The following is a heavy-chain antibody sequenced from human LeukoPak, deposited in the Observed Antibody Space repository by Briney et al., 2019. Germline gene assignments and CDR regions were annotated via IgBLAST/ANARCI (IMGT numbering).Heavy chain of an antibody. CDR2: ISAYNGNT. J-gene: IGHJ4*02. D-gene: IGHD6-19*01. CDR3: ARVGIAVAGHSV. CDR1: GYTFTSYG. Sequence: GASVKVSCKASGYTFTSYGISWVRQAPGQGLEWMGWISAYNGNTNYAQKFQGRVTMTRDTSISTAYMELSRLRSDDTAVYYCARVGIAVAGHSVWGQGTLVTVSS. V-gene: IGHV1-18*01.